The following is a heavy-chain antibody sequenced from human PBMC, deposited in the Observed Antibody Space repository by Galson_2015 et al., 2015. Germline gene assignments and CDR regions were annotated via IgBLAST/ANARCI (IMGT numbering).Heavy chain of an antibody. CDR2: IYTSGST. V-gene: IGHV4-61*02. Sequence: TLSLTCTVSGGSISSGSYYWSWIRQPAGKGLEWIGRIYTSGSTNYNPSLKSRVTISVDTSKNQFSLKLSSVTAADTAVCYCARAYYYGSGSYFSEFDYWGQGTLVTVSS. CDR3: ARAYYYGSGSYFSEFDY. J-gene: IGHJ4*02. CDR1: GGSISSGSYY. D-gene: IGHD3-10*01.